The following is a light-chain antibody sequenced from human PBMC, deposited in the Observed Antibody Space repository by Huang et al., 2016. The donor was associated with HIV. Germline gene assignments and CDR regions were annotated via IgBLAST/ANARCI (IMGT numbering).Light chain of an antibody. Sequence: EIVLTQSPGTLSLSPGERATLSFRASQSVSSSYLAGYQQKPGQAPRLLFYGASSRATGIPDRFRGSWSGTDFTLTISRLEPEDFALYYCQQYDSSPWTFGQGTKVEIK. CDR3: QQYDSSPWT. J-gene: IGKJ1*01. CDR1: QSVSSSY. CDR2: GAS. V-gene: IGKV3-20*01.